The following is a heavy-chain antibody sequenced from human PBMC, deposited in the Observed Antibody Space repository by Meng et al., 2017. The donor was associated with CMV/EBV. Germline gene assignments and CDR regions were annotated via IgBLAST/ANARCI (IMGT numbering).Heavy chain of an antibody. Sequence: GESLKISCAASGFTFSSYWMHWVRQAPGKGLVWVSRMNSDGSSTSYADSVKGRFTISRDNAKNTLYLQMNSLRAEDTAVYYCARDALYCGGDCYSDYWGQGTLVTVSS. D-gene: IGHD2-21*01. V-gene: IGHV3-74*01. CDR1: GFTFSSYW. CDR2: MNSDGSST. CDR3: ARDALYCGGDCYSDY. J-gene: IGHJ4*02.